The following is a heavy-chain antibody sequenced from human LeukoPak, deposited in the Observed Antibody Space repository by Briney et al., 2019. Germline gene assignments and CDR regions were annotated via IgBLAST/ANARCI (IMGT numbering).Heavy chain of an antibody. CDR2: ISSSGSTI. CDR3: AKDKWYYYDSRPFVY. J-gene: IGHJ4*02. Sequence: LGGSLRLSCAASGFTFSSYEMNWVRQAPGKGLEWVSYISSSGSTIYYADSVKGRFTISRDNAKNSLYLQMNSLRAEDTAVYYCAKDKWYYYDSRPFVYWGQGTLVTVSS. V-gene: IGHV3-48*03. CDR1: GFTFSSYE. D-gene: IGHD3-22*01.